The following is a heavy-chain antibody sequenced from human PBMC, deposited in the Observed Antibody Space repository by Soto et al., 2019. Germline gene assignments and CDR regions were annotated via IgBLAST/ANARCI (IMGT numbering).Heavy chain of an antibody. CDR1: GFTFSSYG. D-gene: IGHD6-6*01. Sequence: GWSLRLSCAASGFTFSSYGMHWVRQAPGKGLEWVAVISYDGSNKYYADSVKGRFTISRDNSKNTLYLQMNSLRAEDTAVYYCAKADEYSSSEIDYWGQGTLVTVS. CDR3: AKADEYSSSEIDY. CDR2: ISYDGSNK. V-gene: IGHV3-30*18. J-gene: IGHJ4*02.